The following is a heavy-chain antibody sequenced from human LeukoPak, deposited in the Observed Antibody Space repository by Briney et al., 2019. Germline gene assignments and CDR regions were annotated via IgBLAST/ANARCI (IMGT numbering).Heavy chain of an antibody. V-gene: IGHV1-46*01. D-gene: IGHD1-26*01. Sequence: ASVKVSCKASGYTFTNYYIHWVRQAPGQGLECMGIINPSGGSTSYAQKFQGRVTMTRDMSTSTVFMELSSLRSEDTAVYYCARGGVGATTYVWFDPWGQGTLVTVSS. CDR3: ARGGVGATTYVWFDP. CDR1: GYTFTNYY. J-gene: IGHJ5*02. CDR2: INPSGGST.